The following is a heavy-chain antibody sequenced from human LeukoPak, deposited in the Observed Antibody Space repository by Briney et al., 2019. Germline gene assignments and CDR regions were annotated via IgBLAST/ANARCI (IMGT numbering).Heavy chain of an antibody. J-gene: IGHJ5*02. D-gene: IGHD2-8*02. CDR2: MNPNSGNT. CDR3: ARGLRSTGWFDP. V-gene: IGHV1-8*03. Sequence: ASVKVSCKASGYTFTSYDINWVRQATGQGLEWMGWMNPNSGNTGYAQKFQGRVTIARNTSISTAYMELSSLRSEDTAVYYCARGLRSTGWFDPWGQGTLVTVSS. CDR1: GYTFTSYD.